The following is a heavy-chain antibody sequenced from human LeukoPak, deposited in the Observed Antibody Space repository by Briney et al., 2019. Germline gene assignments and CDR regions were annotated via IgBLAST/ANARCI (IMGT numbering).Heavy chain of an antibody. CDR2: IRSKAYGETT. D-gene: IGHD3-10*01. CDR1: GFTFGDYA. CDR3: PRRNLWSGELSLYYYYYGMDV. J-gene: IGHJ6*02. V-gene: IGHV3-49*04. Sequence: GDLVLSCPASGFTFGDYAMSWVRAAPGKGLEGVGFIRSKAYGETTAYAASVKGRFTISRDDSIRIAYLQMNRLKTEHISVYYCPRRNLWSGELSLYYYYYGMDVWGQGTTVTVSS.